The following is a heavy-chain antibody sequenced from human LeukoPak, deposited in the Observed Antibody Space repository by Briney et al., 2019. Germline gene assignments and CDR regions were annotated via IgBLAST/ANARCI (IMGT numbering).Heavy chain of an antibody. Sequence: SETLSLTCTVSGGSISSYYWSWIRQPPGKGLEWIGYIYYSGSTNYNPSLKSRVTISVDTSKNQFSLKLSSVTAADTAVYYCEREYYYDSSGGVVAFDIWGQGTMVTVSS. D-gene: IGHD3-22*01. CDR1: GGSISSYY. J-gene: IGHJ3*02. CDR2: IYYSGST. V-gene: IGHV4-59*01. CDR3: EREYYYDSSGGVVAFDI.